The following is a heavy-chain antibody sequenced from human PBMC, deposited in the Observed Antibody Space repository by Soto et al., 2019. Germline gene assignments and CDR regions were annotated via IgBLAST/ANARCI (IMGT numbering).Heavy chain of an antibody. CDR2: IWYDGSNK. CDR3: ARERDGYNYYYYGMDV. Sequence: GGSLRLSCAASGFTFSSYGMHWVRQAPGKGLEWVAVIWYDGSNKYYADSVKGRFTISRDNSKNTLYLQMNSLRAEDTAVYYCARERDGYNYYYYGMDVWGQGTTVTVSS. D-gene: IGHD5-12*01. V-gene: IGHV3-33*01. CDR1: GFTFSSYG. J-gene: IGHJ6*02.